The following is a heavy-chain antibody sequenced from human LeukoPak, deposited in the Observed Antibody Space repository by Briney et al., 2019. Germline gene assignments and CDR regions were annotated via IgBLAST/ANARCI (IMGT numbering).Heavy chain of an antibody. D-gene: IGHD2-2*02. J-gene: IGHJ6*03. CDR3: ARQTYNYYMDV. CDR2: IYTSGST. Sequence: PSETLSLTCTVSGGSISSGSYYWSWIRQPAGKGLEWIARIYTSGSTNYNPSLKSRVAISLDTSKNQFSLKLSSVTAADTAVYYCARQTYNYYMDVWGKGTTVTISS. CDR1: GGSISSGSYY. V-gene: IGHV4-61*02.